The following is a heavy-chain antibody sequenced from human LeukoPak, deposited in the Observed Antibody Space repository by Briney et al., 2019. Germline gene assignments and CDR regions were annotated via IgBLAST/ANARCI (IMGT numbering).Heavy chain of an antibody. Sequence: GGSLRLSCAASGFTFSSYWMTWVRQAPGKGLEWVSYISSSGSTIYYADSVKGRFTISRDNAKNSLFLQMNSLTADDTAVYYCARERTTIVSGTTIGAYWGQGTLVTVSS. CDR1: GFTFSSYW. D-gene: IGHD2/OR15-2a*01. J-gene: IGHJ4*02. CDR2: ISSSGSTI. CDR3: ARERTTIVSGTTIGAY. V-gene: IGHV3-48*03.